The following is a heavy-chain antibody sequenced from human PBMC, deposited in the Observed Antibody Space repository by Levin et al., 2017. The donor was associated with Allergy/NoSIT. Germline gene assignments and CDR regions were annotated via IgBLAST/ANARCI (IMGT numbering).Heavy chain of an antibody. CDR1: GFSIRTFW. J-gene: IGHJ2*01. Sequence: GESLKISCAASGFSIRTFWMHWVRQSPGKGPIWVANINPDGKIMTYADSVKGRFTISRDNAKDTLFVQVNSLRAEDTAFYYCVREVEQRGLRHFDLWGRGTLVTVST. D-gene: IGHD1/OR15-1a*01. CDR3: VREVEQRGLRHFDL. CDR2: INPDGKIM. V-gene: IGHV3-74*01.